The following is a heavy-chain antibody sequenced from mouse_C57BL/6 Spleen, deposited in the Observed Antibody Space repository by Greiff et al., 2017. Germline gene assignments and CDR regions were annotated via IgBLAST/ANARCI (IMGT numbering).Heavy chain of an antibody. D-gene: IGHD4-1*01. V-gene: IGHV1-15*01. CDR3: TRGGLWDYFAD. Sequence: QVQLQQSGAELVRPGASVTLSCKASGYTFTDYEMHWVKQTPVHGLEWIGAIDPETGGTAYNQKFKGKAILTADKSSSTAYMELRSLTSEDSAVYYCTRGGLWDYFADWGQGTLVTVSA. J-gene: IGHJ3*01. CDR2: IDPETGGT. CDR1: GYTFTDYE.